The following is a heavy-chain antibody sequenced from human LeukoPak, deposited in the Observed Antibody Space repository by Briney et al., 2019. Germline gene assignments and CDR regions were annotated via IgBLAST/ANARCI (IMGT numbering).Heavy chain of an antibody. V-gene: IGHV1-2*02. D-gene: IGHD6-13*01. CDR3: ARIAAAGTRVFDY. CDR2: INPNSGGT. Sequence: GASVKVSCKASGYTFTGYYMHWVRQAPGQGLEWMGWINPNSGGTNYAQKVQGRVTMTRDTSISTAYMELSRLRSDDTAVYYCARIAAAGTRVFDYWGQGTLVTVSS. CDR1: GYTFTGYY. J-gene: IGHJ4*02.